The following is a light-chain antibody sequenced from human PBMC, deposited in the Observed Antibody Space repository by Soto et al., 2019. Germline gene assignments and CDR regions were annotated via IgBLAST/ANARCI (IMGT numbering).Light chain of an antibody. J-gene: IGKJ4*01. CDR1: QGISSY. CDR3: QKCNSAPPT. V-gene: IGKV1-27*01. CDR2: AAS. Sequence: DIQLTQSPSFLSASVGDRVTISCRASQGISSYLAWYQHKPGKVPNLLIYAASTLQSGVPSRFSGSGSGTDFTLTISSLQPEDVATYYCQKCNSAPPTFGGGTKVDIK.